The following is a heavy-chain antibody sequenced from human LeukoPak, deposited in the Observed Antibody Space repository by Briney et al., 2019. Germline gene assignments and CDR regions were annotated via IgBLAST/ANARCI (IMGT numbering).Heavy chain of an antibody. CDR2: IASDGSST. CDR1: GFTFSSYW. CDR3: ARGRPHGNDY. Sequence: GGSLRLSCTASGFTFSSYWMNWVRHAPGKGLVWVSRIASDGSSTTYADSVKGRFSISRDNAKNTLYLQMNSLRVEDTAVYYCARGRPHGNDYWGQGTLVTVSS. V-gene: IGHV3-74*01. D-gene: IGHD4-23*01. J-gene: IGHJ4*02.